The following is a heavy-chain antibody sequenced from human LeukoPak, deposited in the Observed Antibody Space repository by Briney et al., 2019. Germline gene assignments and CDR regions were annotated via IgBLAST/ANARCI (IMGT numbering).Heavy chain of an antibody. D-gene: IGHD3-10*01. CDR2: ISGSGGST. V-gene: IGHV3-23*01. Sequence: PGGSLRLSCAASGFTFSSYAMSWVRQAPGKGLEWVSAISGSGGSTYYADSVKGRFTISRDNAKNTLFLQMNSLRAEDTAVYYCSRVRASFDYWGQGTLVTVAS. J-gene: IGHJ4*02. CDR1: GFTFSSYA. CDR3: SRVRASFDY.